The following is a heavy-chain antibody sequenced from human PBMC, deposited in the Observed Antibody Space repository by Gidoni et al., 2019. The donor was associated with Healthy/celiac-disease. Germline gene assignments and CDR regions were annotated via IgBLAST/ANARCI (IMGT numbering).Heavy chain of an antibody. CDR3: AKGSSGWYTGFDP. CDR1: GFTFDDYA. J-gene: IGHJ5*02. V-gene: IGHV3-9*01. D-gene: IGHD6-19*01. Sequence: EVQLVESGGGLVQPGRSLRLSCAASGFTFDDYAMHWVRQAPGKGLEWVSGISWNSGSIGYADSVKGRFTISRDNAKNSLYLQMNSLRAEDTALYYCAKGSSGWYTGFDPWGQGTLVTVSS. CDR2: ISWNSGSI.